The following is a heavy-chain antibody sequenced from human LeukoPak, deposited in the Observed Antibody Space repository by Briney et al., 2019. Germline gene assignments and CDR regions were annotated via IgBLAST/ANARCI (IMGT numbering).Heavy chain of an antibody. CDR2: IYHSGST. J-gene: IGHJ4*02. V-gene: IGHV4-30-2*01. Sequence: PSETLSLTCAVSGGSISSGGYSWSWIRQPPGKGLEWIGYIYHSGSTYYNPSLKSRVTISVDRSKNQFSLKLSSVTAADTAVYYCASFPGYSYGPTGDYWGQGTLVTVSS. D-gene: IGHD5-18*01. CDR1: GGSISSGGYS. CDR3: ASFPGYSYGPTGDY.